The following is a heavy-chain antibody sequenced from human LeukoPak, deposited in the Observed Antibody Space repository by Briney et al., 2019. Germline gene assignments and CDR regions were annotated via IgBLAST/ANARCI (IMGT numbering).Heavy chain of an antibody. J-gene: IGHJ4*02. Sequence: SETLSLTCTVSGYSISSGYYWGWIRQPPGKGLEWIGSIYHSGSTYYNPSLKSRVTISVDTPKNQFSLKLSSVTAADTAVYYCARERRDSGYDLDPLYWGQGTLVTVSS. D-gene: IGHD5-12*01. CDR3: ARERRDSGYDLDPLY. CDR2: IYHSGST. CDR1: GYSISSGYY. V-gene: IGHV4-38-2*02.